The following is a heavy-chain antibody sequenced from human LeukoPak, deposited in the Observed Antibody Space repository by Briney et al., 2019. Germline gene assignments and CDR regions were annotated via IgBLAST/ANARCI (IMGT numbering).Heavy chain of an antibody. D-gene: IGHD6-19*01. CDR1: GYNFDRYG. V-gene: IGHV1-18*04. CDR3: ARVVVAVAGRPPDY. Sequence: ASVKVSCKGSGYNFDRYGVNWVRQAPGQGLEWVGWISTYNGNTNYAQKLQGRVTMTTDTSTSTAYMELRSLRSDDTAVYYCARVVVAVAGRPPDYWGQGTLVTVSS. J-gene: IGHJ4*02. CDR2: ISTYNGNT.